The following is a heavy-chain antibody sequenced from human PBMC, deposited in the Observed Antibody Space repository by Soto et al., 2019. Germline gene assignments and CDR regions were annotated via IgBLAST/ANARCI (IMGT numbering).Heavy chain of an antibody. D-gene: IGHD3-9*01. CDR1: GGSLSGYY. CDR2: IYYSGGT. V-gene: IGHV4-59*01. CDR3: AREVYYYHIFSCPTLRNDYYGMAV. Sequence: SETLSLTCTVTGGSLSGYYWMWIRHPPGKGLEWMGYIYYSGGTNYNPSLQSRVTMSVDTSKNQFSLKLSSVTAADTAMYYYAREVYYYHIFSCPTLRNDYYGMAVWGQGTTVTVSS. J-gene: IGHJ6*02.